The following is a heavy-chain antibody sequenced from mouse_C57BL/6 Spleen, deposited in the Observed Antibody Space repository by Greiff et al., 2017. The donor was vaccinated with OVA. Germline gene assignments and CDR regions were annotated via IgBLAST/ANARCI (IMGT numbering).Heavy chain of an antibody. CDR3: AKLRYGRSYGCAY. CDR2: IWGDGST. CDR1: GFSLTSYG. Sequence: QVQLKESGPGLVAPSQSLSITCTVSGFSLTSYGVSWVRQPPGKGLEWLGVIWGDGSTHYHSALISRRSISKDNSKSQVVSKLNRLQTDDTATYYCAKLRYGRSYGCAYWGQGTLVTVSA. V-gene: IGHV2-3*01. D-gene: IGHD1-1*01. J-gene: IGHJ3*01.